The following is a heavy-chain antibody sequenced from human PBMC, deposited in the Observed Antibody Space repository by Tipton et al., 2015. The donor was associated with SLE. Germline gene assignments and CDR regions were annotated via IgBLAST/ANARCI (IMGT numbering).Heavy chain of an antibody. CDR3: ARGDLQQGPYYLDY. J-gene: IGHJ4*02. CDR2: LFSDGRT. CDR1: GGFFVSSNY. D-gene: IGHD2-21*02. V-gene: IGHV3-53*01. Sequence: QLVQSGGGLIQPGGSLRLSCAVSGGFFVSSNYMSWVRQAPGKGLEWISVLFSDGRTFYADSVKGRFSISRDNAENTVYLQLSSVTAEDTAVYYCARGDLQQGPYYLDYWGQGTLVTVSS.